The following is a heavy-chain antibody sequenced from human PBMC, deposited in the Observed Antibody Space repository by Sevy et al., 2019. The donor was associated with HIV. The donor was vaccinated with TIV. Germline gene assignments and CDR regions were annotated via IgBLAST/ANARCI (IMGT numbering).Heavy chain of an antibody. CDR2: ILKDGAIK. CDR1: GFTFSDYT. Sequence: GGSLRLSCSASGFTFSDYTMHWVRQAPGKGLECVTLILKDGAIKYYADSVKGRFTISRDNSENTLYLQMNSLRPEDTAVYYCARALYSDVWYYYDYWGQGTLVTVSS. J-gene: IGHJ4*02. V-gene: IGHV3-30-3*01. CDR3: ARALYSDVWYYYDY. D-gene: IGHD6-19*01.